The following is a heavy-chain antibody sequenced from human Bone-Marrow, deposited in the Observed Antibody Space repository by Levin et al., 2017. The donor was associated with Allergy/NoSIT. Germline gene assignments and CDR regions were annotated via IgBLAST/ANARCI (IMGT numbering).Heavy chain of an antibody. D-gene: IGHD3-3*01. CDR2: ISYDGSNK. Sequence: GGSLRLSCAASGFTFSSYGMHWVRQAPGKGLEWVAVISYDGSNKYYADSVKGRFTISRDNSKNTLYLQMNSLRAEDTAVYYCAKDFGSFGVVIPYFDYWGQGTLVTVSS. V-gene: IGHV3-30*18. CDR3: AKDFGSFGVVIPYFDY. J-gene: IGHJ4*02. CDR1: GFTFSSYG.